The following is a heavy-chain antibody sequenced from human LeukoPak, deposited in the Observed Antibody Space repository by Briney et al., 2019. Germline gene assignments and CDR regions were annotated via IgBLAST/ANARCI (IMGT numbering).Heavy chain of an antibody. CDR2: IRYDGSNK. J-gene: IGHJ4*02. CDR3: AKTGYCSSTSCSIYYFDY. Sequence: PGGSLRLSCAASGFTFSSYGMHWVRQAPGKGLEWVAFIRYDGSNKYYADSVKGRFTISRDNSKNTLYLQMNSLRAEDTAVYYCAKTGYCSSTSCSIYYFDYWGQGTLVTVSS. V-gene: IGHV3-30*02. D-gene: IGHD2-2*03. CDR1: GFTFSSYG.